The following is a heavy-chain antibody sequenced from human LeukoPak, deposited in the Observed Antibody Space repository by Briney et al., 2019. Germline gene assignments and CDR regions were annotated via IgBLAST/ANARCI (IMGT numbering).Heavy chain of an antibody. Sequence: QPGGSLRLSCTASGFTFSNFGMSWVRQAPGKGLEWVSTISGSAGSTHYADSVEGRFTISRDTSKNMLYLQMTSLRAEDTALYYCAKGSTFGDLNYFDSWGQGALVSVSS. CDR3: AKGSTFGDLNYFDS. CDR2: ISGSAGST. V-gene: IGHV3-23*01. CDR1: GFTFSNFG. D-gene: IGHD4-17*01. J-gene: IGHJ4*02.